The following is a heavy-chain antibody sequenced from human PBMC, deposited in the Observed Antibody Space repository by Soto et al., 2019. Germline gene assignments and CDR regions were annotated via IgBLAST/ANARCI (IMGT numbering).Heavy chain of an antibody. Sequence: ASVKVSCKASGGTFSSYVISWVRQAPGQGLEWMGGIIPIFGTANYAQKFQGRVTITADESTSTAYMELSSLRSEDTAVYYCARDEQRAYDFWSGSSSLGHYYGMDVWGQGTTVTVSS. J-gene: IGHJ6*02. D-gene: IGHD3-3*01. V-gene: IGHV1-69*13. CDR1: GGTFSSYV. CDR2: IIPIFGTA. CDR3: ARDEQRAYDFWSGSSSLGHYYGMDV.